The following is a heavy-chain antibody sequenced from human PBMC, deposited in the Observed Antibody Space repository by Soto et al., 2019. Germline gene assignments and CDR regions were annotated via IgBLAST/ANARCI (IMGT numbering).Heavy chain of an antibody. CDR1: GGSISSGGYY. Sequence: QVQLQESGPGLVKPSQTLSLTCTVSGGSISSGGYYWSWIRQHPGQGLEWIGYIYYSGSTYYNPSLNSRVTISVDTSKNQFSLKLSSVTAADTAVYYCARDSTVTMTPAYYYGMDVWGQGTTVTVSS. J-gene: IGHJ6*02. V-gene: IGHV4-31*03. D-gene: IGHD4-17*01. CDR3: ARDSTVTMTPAYYYGMDV. CDR2: IYYSGST.